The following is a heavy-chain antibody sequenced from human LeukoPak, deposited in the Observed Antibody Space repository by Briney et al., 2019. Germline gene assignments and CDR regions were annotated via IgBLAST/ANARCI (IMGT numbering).Heavy chain of an antibody. V-gene: IGHV3-7*01. CDR1: GFTFSSYE. CDR3: ARVHHSSSWGTDDC. Sequence: GGSLRLSCAASGFTFSSYEMTWVRQAPGKGLEWVANIKEDGSEKYYVDSVRGRFTISRDNAKNSMYLHMNSLRAEDTAVYYCARVHHSSSWGTDDCWGQGTLVTVSS. J-gene: IGHJ4*02. CDR2: IKEDGSEK. D-gene: IGHD6-13*01.